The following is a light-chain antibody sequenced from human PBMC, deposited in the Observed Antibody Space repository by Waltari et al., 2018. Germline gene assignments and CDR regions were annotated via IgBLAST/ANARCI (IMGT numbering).Light chain of an antibody. Sequence: QSALTQPASVSGSPGQSITISCTGTRGDLGGYNYVSWYQQHPGKVPQLLIYDVSYRPSGVSNRFSGSKSGNTASLTISGLQAGDEADYYCSSCTNTATLFGGGTQLTVL. CDR1: RGDLGGYNY. CDR2: DVS. J-gene: IGLJ2*01. V-gene: IGLV2-14*03. CDR3: SSCTNTATL.